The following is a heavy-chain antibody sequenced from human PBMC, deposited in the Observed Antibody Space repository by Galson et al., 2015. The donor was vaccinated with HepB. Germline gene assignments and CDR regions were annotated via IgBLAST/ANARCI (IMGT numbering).Heavy chain of an antibody. CDR3: ARGGLARLSRHLQNWFDP. V-gene: IGHV1-69*06. Sequence: SVKVSCKASGGTFSSYAISWVRQAPGQGLEWMGGIIPIFGTANYAQKFQGRVTITADKSTSTAYMELSSLRSEDTAVYYCARGGLARLSRHLQNWFDPWGQGTLVTVSS. CDR1: GGTFSSYA. CDR2: IIPIFGTA. D-gene: IGHD6-6*01. J-gene: IGHJ5*02.